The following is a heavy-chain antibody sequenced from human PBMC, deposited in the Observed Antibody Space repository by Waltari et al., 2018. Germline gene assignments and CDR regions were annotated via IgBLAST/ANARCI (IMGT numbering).Heavy chain of an antibody. CDR2: ISYDGGNK. D-gene: IGHD4-17*01. CDR3: AKGRAAYGYYYFGMDV. J-gene: IGHJ6*02. Sequence: QVQLVESGGGVVQPGRSLRLSCAASGFSVSTYGMHWVRQAPGKGLEWVAVISYDGGNKYYADSVKGRFTISRDNSKNTLFLQVNSLRAADTAIYYCAKGRAAYGYYYFGMDVWGQGTTVTVSS. V-gene: IGHV3-30*18. CDR1: GFSVSTYG.